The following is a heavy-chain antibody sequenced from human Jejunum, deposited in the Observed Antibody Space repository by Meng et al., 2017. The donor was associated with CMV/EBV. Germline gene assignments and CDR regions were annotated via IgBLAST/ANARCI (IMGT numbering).Heavy chain of an antibody. CDR3: ARDLIVVTGTGIDS. CDR1: GYTFTSYY. J-gene: IGHJ5*01. Sequence: SGYTFTSYYIHWVRQAPGQGLEWMGLINPSGGTTNLAQKFQGRVTMTRDTSTNTVYMELRSLKSEDTAVYYCARDLIVVTGTGIDSWGQGTLVTVSS. D-gene: IGHD6-19*01. V-gene: IGHV1-46*01. CDR2: INPSGGTT.